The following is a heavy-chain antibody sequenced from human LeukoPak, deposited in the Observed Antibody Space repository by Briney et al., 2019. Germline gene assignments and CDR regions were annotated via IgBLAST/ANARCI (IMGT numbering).Heavy chain of an antibody. CDR2: IYYSGTA. CDR3: ARDISRSFDY. J-gene: IGHJ4*02. Sequence: SETLSLTCTVSGGSVSSSIHHWSWIRQPPGKGLEWIGYIYYSGTANYNPSLKSRVTISVDTSKNQFSLKLSSVTAADTAVYYCARDISRSFDYWGQGTLVTVSS. CDR1: GGSVSSSIHH. V-gene: IGHV4-61*01. D-gene: IGHD3-9*01.